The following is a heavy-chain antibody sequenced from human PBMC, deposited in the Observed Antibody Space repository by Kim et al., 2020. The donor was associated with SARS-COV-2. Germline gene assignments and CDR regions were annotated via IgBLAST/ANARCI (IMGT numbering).Heavy chain of an antibody. CDR1: GGSISSYY. D-gene: IGHD3-9*01. Sequence: SETLSLTCTVSGGSISSYYWSWIRQPPGKGLEWIGYIYYSGSTNYNPSLKSRVTISVDTSKNQFSLKLSSVTAADTAVYYCARGGDILTGYYVGPYYYGMEVWGQGTTVTVSS. CDR3: ARGGDILTGYYVGPYYYGMEV. J-gene: IGHJ6*02. V-gene: IGHV4-59*01. CDR2: IYYSGST.